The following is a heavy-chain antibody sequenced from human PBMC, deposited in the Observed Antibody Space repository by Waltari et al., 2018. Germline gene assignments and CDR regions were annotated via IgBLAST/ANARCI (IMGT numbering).Heavy chain of an antibody. CDR2: INHSGST. J-gene: IGHJ5*02. CDR3: ARHASGGRNWFDP. Sequence: QVQLQESGPGLAEPSQTLSLTCTVSGGSVSDTAYNWAWIRQHPGKGLEWIGEINHSGSTNYNPSLKSRVTISVDTSKNQFSLKLSSVTAADTAVYYCARHASGGRNWFDPWGQGTLVTVSS. CDR1: GGSVSDTAYN. D-gene: IGHD2-15*01. V-gene: IGHV4-31*03.